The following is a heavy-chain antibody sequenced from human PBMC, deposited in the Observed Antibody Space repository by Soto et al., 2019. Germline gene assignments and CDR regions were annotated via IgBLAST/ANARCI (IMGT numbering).Heavy chain of an antibody. J-gene: IGHJ3*02. CDR2: TYYRSKWYN. D-gene: IGHD6-13*01. CDR1: GDSVSSNSAA. V-gene: IGHV6-1*01. Sequence: SQTLSLTCAISGDSVSSNSAAWNWIRQSPSRGLEWLGRTYYRSKWYNDYAVSVKSRITINPDTSKNQFSLQLNSVTPEDTAVYYCARAKGYIAAAGTVEIAFDIWGQGTMVTVS. CDR3: ARAKGYIAAAGTVEIAFDI.